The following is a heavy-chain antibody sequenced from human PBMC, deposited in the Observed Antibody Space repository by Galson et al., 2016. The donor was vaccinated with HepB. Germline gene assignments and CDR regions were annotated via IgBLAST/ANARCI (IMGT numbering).Heavy chain of an antibody. D-gene: IGHD1-26*01. CDR1: GFTFSSYA. V-gene: IGHV3-23*01. CDR3: VQGSTAPAV. CDR2: ISRSGDST. J-gene: IGHJ6*04. Sequence: LRLSCAASGFTFSSYAISWVRQAPGKGLEVVSSISRSGDSTDYADSVKGRFTISRDNSKSTLSLQMNSLRAEDTAVYYCVQGSTAPAVWGKGTTVIVSS.